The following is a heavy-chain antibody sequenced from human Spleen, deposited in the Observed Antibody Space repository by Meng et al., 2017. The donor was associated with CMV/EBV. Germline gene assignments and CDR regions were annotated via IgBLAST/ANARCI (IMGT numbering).Heavy chain of an antibody. CDR3: ARDPYSGSYIPDY. D-gene: IGHD1-26*01. CDR2: ISSGGSSI. CDR1: GFTFSTYE. V-gene: IGHV3-48*03. J-gene: IGHJ4*02. Sequence: GESLKISCVASGFTFSTYEFNWVRKAPGKGLEWVSHISSGGSSIYYADSVRGRFIISRDNAKNSLYLQMNSLRVVDTAVYYCARDPYSGSYIPDYWGQGTLVTVSS.